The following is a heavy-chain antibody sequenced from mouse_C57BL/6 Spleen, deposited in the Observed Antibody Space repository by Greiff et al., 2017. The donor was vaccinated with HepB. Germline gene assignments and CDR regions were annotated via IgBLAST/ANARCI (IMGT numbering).Heavy chain of an antibody. CDR2: ILPGSGST. CDR3: AQSEGRWLRLAY. V-gene: IGHV1-9*01. Sequence: VQLQQSGAELMKPGASVKLSCKATGYTFTGYWIEWVKQRPGHGLEWIGEILPGSGSTNYNEKFKGKATFTAYTSSNTAYMQLSSLTTEDSAIYYCAQSEGRWLRLAYWGQGTLVTVSA. D-gene: IGHD2-2*01. CDR1: GYTFTGYW. J-gene: IGHJ3*01.